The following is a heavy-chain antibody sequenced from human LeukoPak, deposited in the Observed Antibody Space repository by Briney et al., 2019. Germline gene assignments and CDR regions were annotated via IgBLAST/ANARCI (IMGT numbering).Heavy chain of an antibody. Sequence: SETLSLTCTVSGGSISSYYWSWIRQPPGKGLEWIGYIYYSGSTNYNPSLKSRVTISVDTSKNQFSLKLSSVTAADTAVYYCARLSGSGYSYRSKPIDYWGQGTLVTVSS. V-gene: IGHV4-59*08. D-gene: IGHD5-18*01. CDR1: GGSISSYY. CDR2: IYYSGST. CDR3: ARLSGSGYSYRSKPIDY. J-gene: IGHJ4*02.